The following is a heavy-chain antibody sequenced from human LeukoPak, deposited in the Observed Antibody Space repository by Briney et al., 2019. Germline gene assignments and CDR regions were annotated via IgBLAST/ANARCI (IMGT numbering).Heavy chain of an antibody. J-gene: IGHJ4*02. D-gene: IGHD3-10*01. V-gene: IGHV4-4*07. CDR2: IYTSGST. CDR3: ARALWFGESLFDY. CDR1: GGSISSYY. Sequence: SETLSLTCTVSGGSISSYYWSWIRQPAGKGLEWTGRIYTSGSTNYNPSLKSRVTMSVDTSKNRFSPKLSSVTAADTAVYYCARALWFGESLFDYWGQGTLVTVSS.